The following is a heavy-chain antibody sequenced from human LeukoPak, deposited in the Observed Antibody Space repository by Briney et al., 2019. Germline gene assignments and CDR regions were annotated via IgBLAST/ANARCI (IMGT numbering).Heavy chain of an antibody. CDR2: IYYSGST. D-gene: IGHD1-26*01. V-gene: IGHV4-61*05. CDR3: ARFVGATTDDAFDI. J-gene: IGHJ3*02. CDR1: GGSISSSSYH. Sequence: SETLSLTCTVSGGSISSSSYHWGWIRQPPGKGLEWIGYIYYSGSTNYNPSLKSRVTISVDTSKNQFSLKLSSVTAADTAVYYCARFVGATTDDAFDIWGQGTMVTVSS.